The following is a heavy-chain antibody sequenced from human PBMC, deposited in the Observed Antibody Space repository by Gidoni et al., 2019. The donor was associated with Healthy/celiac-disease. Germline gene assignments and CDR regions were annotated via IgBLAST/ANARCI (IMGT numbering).Heavy chain of an antibody. V-gene: IGHV3-9*01. D-gene: IGHD3-10*01. CDR3: AKDASRYGSGSCTFDY. CDR1: GFTFDDYA. Sequence: EVQLVESGGGLVQPGSSLRLSCAASGFTFDDYAMHWVRQAPGKGLEWVSGISWNSGSIGYADSGKGRFTISRDNAKNSLYLQMNSLRAEDTALYYCAKDASRYGSGSCTFDYWGQGTLVTVSS. J-gene: IGHJ4*02. CDR2: ISWNSGSI.